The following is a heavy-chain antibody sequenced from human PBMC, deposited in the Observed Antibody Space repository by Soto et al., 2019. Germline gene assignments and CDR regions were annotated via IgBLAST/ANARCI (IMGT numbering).Heavy chain of an antibody. CDR3: VRGEVLLGEAYHYYGLDV. V-gene: IGHV3-11*01. J-gene: IGHJ6*02. CDR1: GFTFSDYY. D-gene: IGHD3-10*01. CDR2: ISSSGFTI. Sequence: QVQVVESGGGLVKPGGSLRLSCAASGFTFSDYYMSWIRQAPGKGLEWVSYISSSGFTIYYADSVKGRFTISRDNSESSLYLQMNSLRAEDMAVYYCVRGEVLLGEAYHYYGLDVWGQGTTVSVSS.